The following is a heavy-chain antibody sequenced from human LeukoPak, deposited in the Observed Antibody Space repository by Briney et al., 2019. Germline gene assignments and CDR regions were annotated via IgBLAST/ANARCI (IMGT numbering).Heavy chain of an antibody. J-gene: IGHJ4*02. Sequence: PGGSPRLSCAASGFTFSSHAMSWVRQAPGKGLEWVSAISASGDGIYYTDSVKGRFTMSRDNSKDTLYLQMNSLRADDTAVYYCAKTPGGAAGNRVFDHWGQGALVTVSS. D-gene: IGHD6-13*01. V-gene: IGHV3-23*01. CDR2: ISASGDGI. CDR3: AKTPGGAAGNRVFDH. CDR1: GFTFSSHA.